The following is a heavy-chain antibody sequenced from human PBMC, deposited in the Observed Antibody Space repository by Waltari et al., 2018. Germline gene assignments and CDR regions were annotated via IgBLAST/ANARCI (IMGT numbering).Heavy chain of an antibody. D-gene: IGHD3-22*01. V-gene: IGHV1-2*02. CDR2: INPNSGGT. J-gene: IGHJ3*02. CDR3: ARYIWDDSSGYEGFDAFDI. CDR1: GYTFTGYY. Sequence: QVQLVQSGAEVKKPGASVKVSCKASGYTFTGYYMHWVRQAPGQGLEWMGWINPNSGGTNYAQKFQGRVTMTRDTSISTAYMELSRLRSDDTAVYYCARYIWDDSSGYEGFDAFDIWGQGTMVTVSS.